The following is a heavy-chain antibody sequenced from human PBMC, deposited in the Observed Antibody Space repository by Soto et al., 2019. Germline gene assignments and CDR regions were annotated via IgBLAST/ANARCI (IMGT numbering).Heavy chain of an antibody. D-gene: IGHD6-13*01. V-gene: IGHV1-46*01. CDR3: AREIAAAGTGYYFDY. Sequence: ASVKVSCKASGYTFTSYYMHWVRQAPGQGLEWMGIINPSGGSTSYAQKFQGRVTMTRDTSTSTVYMELSSLRSEDTAVYYCAREIAAAGTGYYFDYWGQGTLVTVSS. CDR2: INPSGGST. CDR1: GYTFTSYY. J-gene: IGHJ4*02.